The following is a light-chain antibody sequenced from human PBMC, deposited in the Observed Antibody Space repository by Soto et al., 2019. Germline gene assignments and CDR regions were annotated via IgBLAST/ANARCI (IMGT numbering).Light chain of an antibody. CDR3: QQYNNWPPWT. Sequence: IVMTQSAATLSVYPGERATLSCRASQSVSSNLAWYQQKPGQAPRLLIYGASTRATGIPARFRGSGAGTEFTLTISSLQSEDFAVYYCQQYNNWPPWTFGQGTKVEIK. CDR2: GAS. CDR1: QSVSSN. V-gene: IGKV3-15*01. J-gene: IGKJ1*01.